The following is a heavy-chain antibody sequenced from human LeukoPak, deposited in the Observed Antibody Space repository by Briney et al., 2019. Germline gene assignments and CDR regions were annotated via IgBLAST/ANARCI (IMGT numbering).Heavy chain of an antibody. J-gene: IGHJ5*02. D-gene: IGHD3-3*01. Sequence: SETLSLTCTVSGYSITSAYYWGWIRQPPGKGLEWIGSFFLKGSTYYNPSLKSRVTISVDTSKNQFSLKLSSVTAADTAVYYCAREKAIFGVVTNEGFDPWGQGTLVTVSS. V-gene: IGHV4-38-2*02. CDR3: AREKAIFGVVTNEGFDP. CDR1: GYSITSAYY. CDR2: FFLKGST.